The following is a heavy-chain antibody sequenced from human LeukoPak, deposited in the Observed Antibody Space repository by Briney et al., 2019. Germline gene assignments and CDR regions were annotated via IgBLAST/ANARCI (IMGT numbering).Heavy chain of an antibody. V-gene: IGHV3-23*01. CDR3: AKDNDGYETFDY. D-gene: IGHD5-12*01. J-gene: IGHJ4*02. Sequence: GGSLRLSCAASGFTFSSYAMSWVRQAPGKGLEGVSAISGSGGSTYYADSVKGRFTISGDNSKNTLYLQMNSLRAEDTAVYYCAKDNDGYETFDYWGQGTLVTVSS. CDR2: ISGSGGST. CDR1: GFTFSSYA.